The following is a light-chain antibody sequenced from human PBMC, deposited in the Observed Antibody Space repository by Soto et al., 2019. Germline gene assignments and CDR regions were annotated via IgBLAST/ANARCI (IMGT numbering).Light chain of an antibody. Sequence: IQMTQYPAFVSASLRDRVTITGLASQDIGVRLAWFQQKPGKAPKYLIQSASSLQSGVPSTFSGSGSGTDFALTIISLHPEDFATYYCRQVYNFPRAFGQGTKVDIK. J-gene: IGKJ1*01. CDR1: QDIGVR. V-gene: IGKV1-12*01. CDR2: SAS. CDR3: RQVYNFPRA.